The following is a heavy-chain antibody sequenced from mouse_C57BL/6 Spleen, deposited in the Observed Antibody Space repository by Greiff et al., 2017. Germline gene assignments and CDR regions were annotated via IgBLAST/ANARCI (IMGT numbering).Heavy chain of an antibody. CDR2: IDPSDSYT. D-gene: IGHD1-1*01. CDR1: GYTFTSYW. CDR3: ARGGSSPWYFDV. J-gene: IGHJ1*03. Sequence: QVQLQQSGAELVMPGASVKLSCKASGYTFTSYWMHWVKQRPGQGLEWIGEIDPSDSYTNYNQKFKGKSTLTVDKSSSTAYIQLSSLTSEDSAVYYCARGGSSPWYFDVWGTGTTVTVSS. V-gene: IGHV1-69*01.